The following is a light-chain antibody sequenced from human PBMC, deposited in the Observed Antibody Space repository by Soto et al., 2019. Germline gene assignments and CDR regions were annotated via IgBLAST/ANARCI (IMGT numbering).Light chain of an antibody. V-gene: IGKV3-15*01. J-gene: IGKJ2*01. Sequence: EIVITQSPATLSVSPGARDTLSCRTSQSVSSNLAWYQQKPGQAPRLLIYGASTRATGIPARFGGSGSGTEFTLTISSLHSEDFEVYYCQVYNSWQPDLFGQGTKVEIK. CDR2: GAS. CDR1: QSVSSN. CDR3: QVYNSWQPDL.